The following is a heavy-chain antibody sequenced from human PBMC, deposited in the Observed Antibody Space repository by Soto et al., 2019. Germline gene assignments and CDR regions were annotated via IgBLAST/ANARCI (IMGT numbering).Heavy chain of an antibody. CDR2: IATGDNHI. D-gene: IGHD2-2*01. CDR1: GFTFSEYS. CDR3: ARENGHCTDACNRGAFDI. J-gene: IGHJ3*02. Sequence: EVQVVESGGGLVKPGGSLRLSCAASGFTFSEYSFLWVRQAPGKGLEWLSFIATGDNHIFYSDSVKGRFTSSRDNAKNSVYFQLISLRADDSAVYYCARENGHCTDACNRGAFDIWGQGTMVTVSS. V-gene: IGHV3-21*01.